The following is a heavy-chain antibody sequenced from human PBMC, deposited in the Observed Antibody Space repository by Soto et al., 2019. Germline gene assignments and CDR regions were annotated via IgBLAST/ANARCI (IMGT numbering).Heavy chain of an antibody. Sequence: SQTHSLTCAISGDSVSDNSAAWHWIRQSPSRGLEWLGRTYYRSKWYNDYAVSVKSRITVTPDTSKNQFSLHLNSVTPEHTAVYYWARESPYYVCRDSHLDYWGQGSLVTASS. D-gene: IGHD3-16*01. V-gene: IGHV6-1*01. J-gene: IGHJ4*02. CDR2: TYYRSKWYN. CDR3: ARESPYYVCRDSHLDY. CDR1: GDSVSDNSAA.